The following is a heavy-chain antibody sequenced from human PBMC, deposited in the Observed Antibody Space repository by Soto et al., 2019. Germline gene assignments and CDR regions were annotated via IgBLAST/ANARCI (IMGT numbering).Heavy chain of an antibody. CDR3: AMVDVYVTPSPQDV. J-gene: IGHJ6*02. D-gene: IGHD3-16*01. Sequence: QVQLVQSGAEVKNPGASVKVSCKASGYRFTSYGIGWVRQAPGQGLEWMGWINAYNGNTNYAQNLQGRVTLTTDTSPRTAYMELSSLRSNDTAVYYCAMVDVYVTPSPQDVWGQGTTVTVSS. V-gene: IGHV1-18*01. CDR1: GYRFTSYG. CDR2: INAYNGNT.